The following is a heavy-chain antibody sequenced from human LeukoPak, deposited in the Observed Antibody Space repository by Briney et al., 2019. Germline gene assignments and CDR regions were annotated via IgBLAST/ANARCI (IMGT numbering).Heavy chain of an antibody. V-gene: IGHV4-39*01. J-gene: IGHJ4*02. CDR1: GGSISSSSYY. Sequence: SETLSLTCTVSGGSISSSSYYGGWIRQPPGKGLEWIGTFYYSGSTYYNSSLKSRVTISVDTSKNQFSLKLRSVTAADTAVYYCVRHLGPAQIHSYFGYWGQGTLVTVSS. CDR2: FYYSGST. D-gene: IGHD2-2*01. CDR3: VRHLGPAQIHSYFGY.